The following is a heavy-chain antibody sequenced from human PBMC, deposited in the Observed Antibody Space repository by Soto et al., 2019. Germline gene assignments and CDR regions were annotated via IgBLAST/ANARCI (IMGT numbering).Heavy chain of an antibody. CDR3: ATYRAGYGGQGN. Sequence: QVQLQESGPGLVKPSETLSLTCSVSGGFISGYHWSWIRQPPGKGLEWIGQIYDSGSANYNPSLKSRVTISVDTSKNQFSLKLNSVTTADTAVYYCATYRAGYGGQGNWGQGTLVTVSS. CDR2: IYDSGSA. CDR1: GGFISGYH. D-gene: IGHD4-17*01. J-gene: IGHJ4*02. V-gene: IGHV4-59*01.